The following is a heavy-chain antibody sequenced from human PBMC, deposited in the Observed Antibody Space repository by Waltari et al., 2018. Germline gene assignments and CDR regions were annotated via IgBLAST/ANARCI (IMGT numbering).Heavy chain of an antibody. CDR1: GFIFSDYW. CDR2: IKPYGSEP. J-gene: IGHJ4*02. CDR3: ARYVLLQDGHYFDS. V-gene: IGHV3-7*01. D-gene: IGHD2-21*02. Sequence: EVQLVESGGGLVQSGGSLTLSCAASGFIFSDYWIGWVRQAPGKGVEGVDNIKPYGSEPNYLGSLKGRFTISTDNAKDSVLLHVSSLRAEDTAVYYCARYVLLQDGHYFDSWGQGTLVTVSS.